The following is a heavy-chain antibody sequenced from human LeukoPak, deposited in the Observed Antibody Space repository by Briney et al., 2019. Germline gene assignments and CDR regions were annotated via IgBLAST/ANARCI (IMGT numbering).Heavy chain of an antibody. CDR3: ARDRITIFGVVIVNDAFDI. D-gene: IGHD3-3*01. CDR2: IYSGGST. CDR1: GFTVSSNY. Sequence: GGSLRLSXAASGFTVSSNYMSWVRQAPGKGLEWVSVIYSGGSTYYADSVKGRFTISRDNSKNTLYLQMNSLRAEDTAVYYCARDRITIFGVVIVNDAFDIWGQGTMVTVSS. J-gene: IGHJ3*02. V-gene: IGHV3-66*02.